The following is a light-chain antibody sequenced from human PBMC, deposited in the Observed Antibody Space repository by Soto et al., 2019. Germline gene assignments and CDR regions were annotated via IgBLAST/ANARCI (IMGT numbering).Light chain of an antibody. J-gene: IGKJ5*01. Sequence: EIVLTHPPATLSLSPCERAALSPRASQSVSTFLAWFQQKPGQPPRLLIYNASNRTTGIPARFSGSGSGTDFTLTISSLEPEDFAVYYCQQRSNWPGSTFGQGTRLEIK. CDR1: QSVSTF. CDR3: QQRSNWPGST. V-gene: IGKV3-11*01. CDR2: NAS.